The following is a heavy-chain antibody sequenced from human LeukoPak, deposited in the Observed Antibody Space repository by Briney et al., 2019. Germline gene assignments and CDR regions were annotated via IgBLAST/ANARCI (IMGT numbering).Heavy chain of an antibody. D-gene: IGHD5-24*01. Sequence: SVKVSCKASGGTFSSYAMSWVRQAPGQGLEWMGRIIPIFGTADYAQKFQGRVTITTDESTSTAYMELSSLRSEDTAVYYCARDRGWLQTYYFDYWGQGTLVTVSS. CDR3: ARDRGWLQTYYFDY. V-gene: IGHV1-69*05. CDR1: GGTFSSYA. CDR2: IIPIFGTA. J-gene: IGHJ4*02.